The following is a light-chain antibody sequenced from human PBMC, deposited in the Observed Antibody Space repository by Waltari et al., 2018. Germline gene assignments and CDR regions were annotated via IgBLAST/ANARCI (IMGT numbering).Light chain of an antibody. CDR3: SSFAGSNTVK. J-gene: IGLJ2*01. V-gene: IGLV2-8*01. CDR2: EVS. CDR1: SSDVGGYNY. Sequence: QSALTQPPSASGSPGQSVTISCTGTSSDVGGYNYVSWYQQYPGKAPKLIVYEVSKRPSGVPYRFSGSKSGNAASLTVSGLQAEDEADYYCSSFAGSNTVKFGGGTKLTVL.